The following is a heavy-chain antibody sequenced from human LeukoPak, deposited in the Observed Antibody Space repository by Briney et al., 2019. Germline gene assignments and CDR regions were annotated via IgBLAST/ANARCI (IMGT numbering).Heavy chain of an antibody. CDR2: INPNSGGT. Sequence: ASVKVSCKASVYTFTGYYMHWVRQAPGQGLEWMGWINPNSGGTNYAQKFQGRVTMTRDTSISTAYMELSRLRSDDTAVYYCARRRITMVRGVTRNWFDPWGQGTLVTVSS. D-gene: IGHD3-10*01. J-gene: IGHJ5*02. CDR3: ARRRITMVRGVTRNWFDP. V-gene: IGHV1-2*02. CDR1: VYTFTGYY.